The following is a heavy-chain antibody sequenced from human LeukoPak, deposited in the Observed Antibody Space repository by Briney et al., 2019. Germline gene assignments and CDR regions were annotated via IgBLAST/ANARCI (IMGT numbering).Heavy chain of an antibody. CDR1: GYTFTSYG. Sequence: ASVNVSCTASGYTFTSYGISWVRQAPGQGLEWMGWISAYNGNTNYAQKLQGRDTMTTDTSTSTADMELSRLRSEDTAGYYCARASQWLVRRQLDYWGQGTLVTVSS. D-gene: IGHD6-19*01. J-gene: IGHJ4*02. CDR3: ARASQWLVRRQLDY. CDR2: ISAYNGNT. V-gene: IGHV1-18*01.